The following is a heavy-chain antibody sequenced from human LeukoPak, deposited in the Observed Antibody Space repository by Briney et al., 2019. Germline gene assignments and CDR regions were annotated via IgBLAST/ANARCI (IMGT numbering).Heavy chain of an antibody. J-gene: IGHJ4*02. Sequence: GGSLRLSCAASGFTFSSYSMNWVRQAPGKGLEWVSYISSSSSTIYYADSVKGRFTISRDNAKNSLYLQMNSLRAEDTAVYYCARHLNYYLDYWGQGTLVTVSS. CDR3: ARHLNYYLDY. V-gene: IGHV3-48*01. CDR2: ISSSSSTI. D-gene: IGHD3-10*01. CDR1: GFTFSSYS.